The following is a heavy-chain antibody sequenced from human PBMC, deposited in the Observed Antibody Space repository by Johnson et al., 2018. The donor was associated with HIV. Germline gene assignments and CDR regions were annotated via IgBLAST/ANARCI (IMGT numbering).Heavy chain of an antibody. D-gene: IGHD1-14*01. Sequence: VQLLESGGGVVQPGRSVRLSCAASGFTFSNYAMHWVRQAPGKGLEWVALISYDASNKYYADSVEGRFTISRDNSKNTLYLQMNSLRAEDTAVYYCARDATYRKYALTSVDIWGQGAMVTVSS. CDR1: GFTFSNYA. V-gene: IGHV3-30*04. CDR3: ARDATYRKYALTSVDI. J-gene: IGHJ3*02. CDR2: ISYDASNK.